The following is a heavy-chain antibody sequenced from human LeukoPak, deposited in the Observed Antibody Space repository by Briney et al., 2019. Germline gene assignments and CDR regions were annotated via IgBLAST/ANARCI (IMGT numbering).Heavy chain of an antibody. CDR1: GFTFSSCA. Sequence: GGSLRLSCGASGFTFSSCAMTWVRQAPGKGLEWVSAISGSGDNTYYADSVKGRFTISRDNSKTTLNLQMNSLRAEDTAVYYWAKGIGLAVGGLHYWGQGTLVTVCS. CDR3: AKGIGLAVGGLHY. J-gene: IGHJ4*02. CDR2: ISGSGDNT. D-gene: IGHD6-19*01. V-gene: IGHV3-23*01.